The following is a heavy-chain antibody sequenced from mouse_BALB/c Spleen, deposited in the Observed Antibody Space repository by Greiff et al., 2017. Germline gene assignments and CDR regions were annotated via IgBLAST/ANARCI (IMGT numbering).Heavy chain of an antibody. J-gene: IGHJ4*01. CDR3: AREDYGNYYAMDY. V-gene: IGHV3-6*02. CDR2: ISYDGSN. Sequence: LQESGPGLVKPSQSLSLTCSVTGYSITSGYYWNWIRQFPGNKLEWMGYISYDGSNNYNPSLKNRISITRDTSKNQFFLKLNSVTTEDTATYYCAREDYGNYYAMDYWGQGTSVTVSS. D-gene: IGHD2-1*01. CDR1: GYSITSGYY.